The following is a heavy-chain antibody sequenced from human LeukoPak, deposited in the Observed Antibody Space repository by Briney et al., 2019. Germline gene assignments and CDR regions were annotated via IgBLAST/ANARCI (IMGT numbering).Heavy chain of an antibody. CDR3: ARSVFPSSSVDI. J-gene: IGHJ3*02. CDR2: IYGGST. CDR1: GFTVSDNY. V-gene: IGHV3-53*01. D-gene: IGHD6-13*01. Sequence: GGSLRLSCAASGFTVSDNYMTWVRQAPGKGLEWVSIIYGGSTYYADSVKGRFTISRDNSKNTVYLQMNSLRAEDTAVYYCARSVFPSSSVDIWGQGTMVTVSS.